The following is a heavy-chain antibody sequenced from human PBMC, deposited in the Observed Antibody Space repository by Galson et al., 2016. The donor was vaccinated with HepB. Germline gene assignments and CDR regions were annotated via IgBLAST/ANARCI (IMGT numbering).Heavy chain of an antibody. V-gene: IGHV3-15*01. Sequence: SLRLSCAVSGFTFSSQSMNWVRQAPGKGLEWVGRIKSKTHGGTTDYAAPVKGRFTLSRDDSKNTLCLQMNSLKTEDTAVYYCTTVDPGRYSYYYYYSMDVWGQGATVTVSS. D-gene: IGHD2-15*01. CDR2: IKSKTHGGTT. CDR1: GFTFSSQS. CDR3: TTVDPGRYSYYYYYSMDV. J-gene: IGHJ6*02.